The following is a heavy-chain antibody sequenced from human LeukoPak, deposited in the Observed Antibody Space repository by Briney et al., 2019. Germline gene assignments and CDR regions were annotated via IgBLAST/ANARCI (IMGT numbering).Heavy chain of an antibody. CDR2: IYYSGNT. V-gene: IGHV4-59*01. CDR3: TRDVGSGGFDY. CDR1: GGPISSDY. Sequence: SETLSLTCTVSGGPISSDYWNWIRQPPGKGLEWIGDIYYSGNTRYNPSLKSRVTISLDTSKRQFSLNLSSVTAADTAIYYCTRDVGSGGFDYWGQGTLVTVSS. J-gene: IGHJ4*02. D-gene: IGHD2-15*01.